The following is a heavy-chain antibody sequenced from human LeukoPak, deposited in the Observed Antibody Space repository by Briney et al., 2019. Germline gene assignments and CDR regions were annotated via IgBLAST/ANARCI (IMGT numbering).Heavy chain of an antibody. V-gene: IGHV1-2*02. CDR3: ARDLELVGAAGVY. CDR2: INPNSGGT. J-gene: IGHJ4*02. Sequence: ASVTVSCKASGYTFTGYYMHWVRQAPGQGLEWMGWINPNSGGTNYAQKFQGRVTMTRDTSISTAYMELSRLRSDDTAVYYCARDLELVGAAGVYWGQGTLVTVSS. CDR1: GYTFTGYY. D-gene: IGHD1-26*01.